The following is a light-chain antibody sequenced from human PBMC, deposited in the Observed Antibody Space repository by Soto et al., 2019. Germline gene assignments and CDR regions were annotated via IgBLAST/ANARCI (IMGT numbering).Light chain of an antibody. V-gene: IGKV1-5*03. CDR1: QSISSW. CDR2: KAS. J-gene: IGKJ1*01. CDR3: QQYNSYSPWT. Sequence: DIQMTQSPSTLSASVGDRVTITCRASQSISSWLAWYQQKPGKAPKLLIYKASSLESGVPSRFSGSGSGTEFTLTISSLQPDDFATYYLQQYNSYSPWTFGQGTKVEIK.